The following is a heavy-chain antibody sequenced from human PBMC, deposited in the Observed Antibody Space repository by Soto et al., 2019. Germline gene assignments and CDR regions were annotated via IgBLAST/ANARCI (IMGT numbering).Heavy chain of an antibody. Sequence: ASVKVSCKASGGTFSSYAISWVRQAPGQGLEWMGGIIPIFGTANYAQKFQGRVTITADESTSTAYMELSSLRSEDTAVYYCNFWSGPNYYYGMDVWGQGTTVTVSS. CDR1: GGTFSSYA. V-gene: IGHV1-69*13. J-gene: IGHJ6*02. CDR3: NFWSGPNYYYGMDV. D-gene: IGHD3-3*01. CDR2: IIPIFGTA.